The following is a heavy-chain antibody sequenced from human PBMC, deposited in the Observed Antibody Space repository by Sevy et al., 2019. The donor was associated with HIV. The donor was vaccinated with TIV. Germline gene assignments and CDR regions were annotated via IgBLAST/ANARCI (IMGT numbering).Heavy chain of an antibody. CDR3: TGDHGEGYFDY. CDR2: IYTSGST. CDR1: GASISSGSYY. J-gene: IGHJ4*02. V-gene: IGHV4-61*02. Sequence: SETLSLTCTVSGASISSGSYYWSWIRQPAGKGREWIGRIYTSGSTNYNTSLKSRVTMSVDTSKNQFSLKLGSVTAADTAVYYCTGDHGEGYFDYWGQGTQVTVSS.